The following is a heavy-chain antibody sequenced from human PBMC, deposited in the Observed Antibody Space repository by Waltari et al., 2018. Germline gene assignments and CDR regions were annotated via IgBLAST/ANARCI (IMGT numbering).Heavy chain of an antibody. V-gene: IGHV4-59*08. J-gene: IGHJ3*02. D-gene: IGHD3-3*01. CDR3: ATILGSAFDI. Sequence: QVQLQESGPGLVKPSETLSLTCTVSGGSISSYYWSWIRQPPGKGLEWIGYIYYSGSTNYNPSLKSRVTISVDTSKNQFALKLSSVTAADTAVYYCATILGSAFDIWGQGTMVTVSS. CDR1: GGSISSYY. CDR2: IYYSGST.